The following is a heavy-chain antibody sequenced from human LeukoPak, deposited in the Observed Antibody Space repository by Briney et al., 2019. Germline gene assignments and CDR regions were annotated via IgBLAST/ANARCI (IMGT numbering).Heavy chain of an antibody. Sequence: GGSLRLSCAASGFTVSSNYMSWVRQAPGKGLEWVSVIYSGGSTYYADSVKGRFTISRDNSKNTLYLQMNSLRAEDAAVYYCAREPEFWFDPWGQGTLVTVSS. CDR2: IYSGGST. D-gene: IGHD1-14*01. CDR1: GFTVSSNY. CDR3: AREPEFWFDP. J-gene: IGHJ5*02. V-gene: IGHV3-53*01.